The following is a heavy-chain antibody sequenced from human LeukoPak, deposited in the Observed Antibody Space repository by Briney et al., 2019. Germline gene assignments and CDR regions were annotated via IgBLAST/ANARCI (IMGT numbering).Heavy chain of an antibody. V-gene: IGHV4-61*01. J-gene: IGHJ3*02. CDR3: ARDYYDSSGYYYAQAFDI. CDR1: GGSISSSSYY. D-gene: IGHD3-22*01. CDR2: IYYSGST. Sequence: PSETLSLTCTVSGGSISSSSYYWGWIRQPPGKGLEWIGYIYYSGSTNYNPSLKSRVTISVDTSKNQFSLKLSSVTAADTAVYYCARDYYDSSGYYYAQAFDIWGQGTMVTVSS.